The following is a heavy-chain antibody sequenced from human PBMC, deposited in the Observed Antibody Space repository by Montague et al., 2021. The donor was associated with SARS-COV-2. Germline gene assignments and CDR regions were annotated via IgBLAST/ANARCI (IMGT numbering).Heavy chain of an antibody. CDR2: IYYSGTT. CDR3: ARGMIRGVTTPFDY. CDR1: SGSILSSGYY. Sequence: TLSLTCSVSSGSILSSGYYWGWIRQPPGKELEWIGNIYYSGTTXXNPSLQSRGTISVDTSKNHLSLRLSSVTAADTAVYFCARGMIRGVTTPFDYWGQGSQVTVSS. D-gene: IGHD3-10*01. V-gene: IGHV4-39*02. J-gene: IGHJ4*02.